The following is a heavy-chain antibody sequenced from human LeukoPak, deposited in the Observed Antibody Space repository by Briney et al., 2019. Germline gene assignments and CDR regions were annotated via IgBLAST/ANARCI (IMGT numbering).Heavy chain of an antibody. V-gene: IGHV3-30*02. CDR3: AKSAPLTIFGVAHPLDP. D-gene: IGHD3-3*01. J-gene: IGHJ5*02. CDR1: GFTFSSYG. CDR2: IRYDGSNK. Sequence: PGGSLRLSCAASGFTFSSYGMHWVRQAPGKGLEWVAFIRYDGSNKYYADSVKGRFTISRDNSKNTLYLQMNSLRAEDTAVYYCAKSAPLTIFGVAHPLDPWGQGTLVTVSS.